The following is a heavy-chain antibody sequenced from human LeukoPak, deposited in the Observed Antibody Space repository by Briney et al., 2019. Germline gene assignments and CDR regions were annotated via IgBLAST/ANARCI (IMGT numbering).Heavy chain of an antibody. D-gene: IGHD2-21*01. Sequence: GGSLRLSCAASGFTFSDYYMSWIRQAPGKGLEWVSHISSSGSTIYYADSVKGRFTISSDNAKNSLYLQMNSLRVDDTAVYYCARDGRRGDWGDYWGQGTLATVSS. J-gene: IGHJ4*02. CDR3: ARDGRRGDWGDY. V-gene: IGHV3-11*01. CDR2: ISSSGSTI. CDR1: GFTFSDYY.